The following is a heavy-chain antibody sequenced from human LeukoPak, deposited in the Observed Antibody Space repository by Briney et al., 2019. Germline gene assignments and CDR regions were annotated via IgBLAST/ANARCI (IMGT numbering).Heavy chain of an antibody. CDR3: AELGITMIGGV. J-gene: IGHJ6*04. CDR2: ISSSSSYI. V-gene: IGHV3-21*01. Sequence: GGSLRLSCAASGFTFSSYSLNWVRQAPGKGLEWVSSISSSSSYIYYADSVKGRFTISRDNAKNSLYLQMNSLRAEDTAVNYCAELGITMIGGVWGKGTTVTISS. D-gene: IGHD3-10*02. CDR1: GFTFSSYS.